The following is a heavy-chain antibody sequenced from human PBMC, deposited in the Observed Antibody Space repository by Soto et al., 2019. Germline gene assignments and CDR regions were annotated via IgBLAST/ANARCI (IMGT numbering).Heavy chain of an antibody. CDR1: GGTFSSYA. J-gene: IGHJ5*02. Sequence: PSVKVSCKASGGTFSSYAISWVRQAPGQGLEWMGGIIPIFGTANYAQKFQGRVTITADKSTSTAYMELSSLRSEDTAVYYCARDSFPVVRWFDPWGQGTLVTVSS. CDR3: ARDSFPVVRWFDP. D-gene: IGHD3-3*02. CDR2: IIPIFGTA. V-gene: IGHV1-69*06.